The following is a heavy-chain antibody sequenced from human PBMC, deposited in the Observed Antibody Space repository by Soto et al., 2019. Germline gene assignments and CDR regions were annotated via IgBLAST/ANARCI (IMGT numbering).Heavy chain of an antibody. D-gene: IGHD6-13*01. CDR2: INSGGSST. CDR3: AKGAAAAGKTHLIDY. CDR1: GFTFSSYW. Sequence: GGSLRLSCAPSGFTFSSYWMHWVRQAPGKGLEWVSAINSGGSSTYYADSVKGRFTISRDNSKNTLYLQMNSLRAEDTAVYYCAKGAAAAGKTHLIDYWGQGTLVTVSS. V-gene: IGHV3-74*01. J-gene: IGHJ4*02.